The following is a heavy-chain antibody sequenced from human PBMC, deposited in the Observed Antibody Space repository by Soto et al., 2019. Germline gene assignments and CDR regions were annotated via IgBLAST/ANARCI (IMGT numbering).Heavy chain of an antibody. J-gene: IGHJ4*02. D-gene: IGHD3-10*01. V-gene: IGHV3-33*01. CDR3: ARDLAGNPAAT. Sequence: QVQLVESGGGVVQPGRSLRLSCAASGFTFSSYGMHWVRQAPGKGLEWVAVIWYDGSNKYYADSVKGRFTISRGNSKNTLYLQMNSLRAEDTAVYYCARDLAGNPAATWGQGTLVTVSS. CDR2: IWYDGSNK. CDR1: GFTFSSYG.